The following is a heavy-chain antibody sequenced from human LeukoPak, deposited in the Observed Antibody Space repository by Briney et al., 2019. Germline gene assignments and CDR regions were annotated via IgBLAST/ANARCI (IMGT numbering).Heavy chain of an antibody. CDR1: GFTFSSYS. D-gene: IGHD3-3*01. CDR3: AKDRDFGVDHFDY. Sequence: GGSLRLSCAASGFTFSSYSMHWVRQAPGKGLEWVAFIRYDGSNKYYADSVKGRFTISRDNSKNTLYLQMNSLRAEDTAVYYCAKDRDFGVDHFDYWGQGTLVTVSS. J-gene: IGHJ4*02. V-gene: IGHV3-30*02. CDR2: IRYDGSNK.